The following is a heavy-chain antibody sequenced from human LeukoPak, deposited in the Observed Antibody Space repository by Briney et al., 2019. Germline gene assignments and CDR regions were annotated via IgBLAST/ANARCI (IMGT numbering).Heavy chain of an antibody. CDR3: ATDGIAIY. D-gene: IGHD6-13*01. CDR1: GFTFDDYA. J-gene: IGHJ4*02. Sequence: PGRSLRLSCAASGFTFDDYAMHWVRQAPGKGLEWVSGISWNSGSIGYADSVKGRFTISRDNAKNSLYLQMNSLRAEDTAVYYCATDGIAIYWGQGTLVTVSS. V-gene: IGHV3-9*01. CDR2: ISWNSGSI.